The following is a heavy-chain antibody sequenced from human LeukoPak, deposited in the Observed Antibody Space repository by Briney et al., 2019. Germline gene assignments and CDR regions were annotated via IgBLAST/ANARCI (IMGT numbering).Heavy chain of an antibody. CDR2: INPNSGGT. J-gene: IGHJ5*02. D-gene: IGHD6-19*01. V-gene: IGHV1-2*02. CDR1: GYTFTGYY. CDR3: ARERKLTIAVAVHGWFDP. Sequence: GASVKVSCKASGYTFTGYYMHWVRPAPGQGLEWMGWINPNSGGTNYAQKFQGRVTMTRDTSISTAYMELSRLRSDDTAVYYCARERKLTIAVAVHGWFDPWGQGTLVAVSS.